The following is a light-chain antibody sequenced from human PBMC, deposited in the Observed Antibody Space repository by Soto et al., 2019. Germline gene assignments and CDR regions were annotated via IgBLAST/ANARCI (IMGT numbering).Light chain of an antibody. Sequence: QSVLTQPPSVSAAPGQTVTISCSGSSSNIGNNYVSWYQHLAGTAPKLLIYDNNKRPSGIPDRFSGTKSGTSATLGITGLQTGDEAHYYCATWDSSLIAGVFGGGTKLTVL. CDR3: ATWDSSLIAGV. CDR2: DNN. J-gene: IGLJ2*01. V-gene: IGLV1-51*01. CDR1: SSNIGNNY.